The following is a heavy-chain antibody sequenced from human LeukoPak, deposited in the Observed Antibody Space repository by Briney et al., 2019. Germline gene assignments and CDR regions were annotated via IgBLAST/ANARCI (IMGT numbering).Heavy chain of an antibody. CDR3: ARRSNYVDY. CDR2: ISSSSSTI. Sequence: PGGSLRLFCAASGLTYSSYSMNWVRQAPGKGLEWLSYISSSSSTIYYADSVKGRFTISRDNAKNSLYLQMNSLRAEDTAVYYCARRSNYVDYWGQGTLVTVSS. CDR1: GLTYSSYS. J-gene: IGHJ4*02. D-gene: IGHD3-10*01. V-gene: IGHV3-48*01.